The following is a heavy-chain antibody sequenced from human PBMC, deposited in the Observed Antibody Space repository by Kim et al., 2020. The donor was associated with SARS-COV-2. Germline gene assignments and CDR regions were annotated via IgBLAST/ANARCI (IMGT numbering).Heavy chain of an antibody. Sequence: PTLKRRVTISVDKSKNQFSLKLSSVTAADTAVYYCARQGYYYYYYGMDVGGQGTTVTVSS. V-gene: IGHV4-4*02. CDR3: ARQGYYYYYYGMDV. J-gene: IGHJ6*02.